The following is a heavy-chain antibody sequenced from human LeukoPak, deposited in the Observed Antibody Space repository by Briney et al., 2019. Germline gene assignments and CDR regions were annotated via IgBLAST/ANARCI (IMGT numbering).Heavy chain of an antibody. CDR2: VSYDGGTK. V-gene: IGHV3-30*18. Sequence: GGSLRLSCAASGFTFSNYGMQGVRQAPGKGLEWVAVVSYDGGTKVYADSVKGRFTISRDNSKNTLDLQMSSLRAEDTAVYYCAKEPTSFSSGWYFQHWGQGTLVTVSS. CDR3: AKEPTSFSSGWYFQH. D-gene: IGHD6-25*01. J-gene: IGHJ1*01. CDR1: GFTFSNYG.